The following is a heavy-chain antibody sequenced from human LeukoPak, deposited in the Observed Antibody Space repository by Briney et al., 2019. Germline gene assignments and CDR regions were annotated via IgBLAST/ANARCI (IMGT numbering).Heavy chain of an antibody. CDR3: ARERSSSWRAFDI. CDR2: INAGNGNT. J-gene: IGHJ3*02. D-gene: IGHD6-13*01. Sequence: ASVKVSRKPSRYTFTSYAMHWVRQAPGHRREWMGWINAGNGNTKYSQKFQGRVTITRDTSASTAYMELSSLRSEDTAVYYCARERSSSWRAFDIWGQGTMVTVSS. V-gene: IGHV1-3*01. CDR1: RYTFTSYA.